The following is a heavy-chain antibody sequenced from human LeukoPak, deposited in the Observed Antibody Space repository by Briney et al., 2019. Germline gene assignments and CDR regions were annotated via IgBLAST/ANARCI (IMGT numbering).Heavy chain of an antibody. V-gene: IGHV3-53*01. CDR2: IYSGGST. CDR1: GFTVNNNY. J-gene: IGHJ4*02. CDR3: VSDILRNFDY. Sequence: PGGSLRLSCAASGFTVNNNYMSWVRQAPGKGLEWVSIIYSGGSTKYADSVKGRFTISRDTSKNTPYLQMNSLSAEDSAVYYCVSDILRNFDYWGQGTLVTVSS. D-gene: IGHD2-21*01.